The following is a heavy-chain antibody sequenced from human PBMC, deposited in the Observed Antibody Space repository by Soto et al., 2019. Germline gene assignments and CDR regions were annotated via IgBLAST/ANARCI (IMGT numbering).Heavy chain of an antibody. CDR2: IYYSGST. CDR1: GGSISSSSYY. D-gene: IGHD2-15*01. Sequence: SETLSLTCTVSGGSISSSSYYWGWIRQPPGKGLEWIGSIYYSGSTYYNPSLKSRVTISVDTSKNQFSLKLSSVTAADTAVYYCATYHCSGGSCPPSRWGQGTLVTVSS. J-gene: IGHJ4*02. CDR3: ATYHCSGGSCPPSR. V-gene: IGHV4-39*01.